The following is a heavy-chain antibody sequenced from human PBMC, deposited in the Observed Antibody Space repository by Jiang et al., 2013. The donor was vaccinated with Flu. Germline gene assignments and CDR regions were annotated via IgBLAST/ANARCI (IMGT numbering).Heavy chain of an antibody. D-gene: IGHD2-2*01. CDR3: AKDAEYCGGTSCPYYFDY. Sequence: EVQLLESGGGLVQPGGSLRLSCATSGFTFSSYAMSWVRQAPGKGLEWVSAISGSGGSTNYADSVKGRFTISRDISKNTLYLQMNSLRADDTAVYHCAKDAEYCGGTSCPYYFDYWGQGTLVTVSS. CDR2: ISGSGGST. V-gene: IGHV3-23*01. J-gene: IGHJ4*02. CDR1: GFTFSSYA.